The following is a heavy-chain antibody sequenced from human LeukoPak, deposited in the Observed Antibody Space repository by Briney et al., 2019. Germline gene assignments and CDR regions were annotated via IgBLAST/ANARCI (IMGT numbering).Heavy chain of an antibody. CDR2: ISADNGNT. D-gene: IGHD3-16*01. V-gene: IGHV1-18*01. Sequence: ASVSVSFKASGDTFSNYAISWVRQAPGKGLEWMGWISADNGNTNYAQKLRGRVTMTTDTSTSTAYMELRSLRSDDTALYYCARGPMIPQYFHYWGQGTLVTVSS. CDR1: GDTFSNYA. J-gene: IGHJ1*01. CDR3: ARGPMIPQYFHY.